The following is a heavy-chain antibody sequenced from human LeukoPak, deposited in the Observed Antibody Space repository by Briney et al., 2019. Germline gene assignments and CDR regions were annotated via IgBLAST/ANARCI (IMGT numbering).Heavy chain of an antibody. J-gene: IGHJ4*02. CDR2: INYSGST. CDR3: ARSIAAASWSDRWFDY. V-gene: IGHV4-39*07. CDR1: GGSISSSSYY. Sequence: SETLSLTCTVSGGSISSSSYYWGWIRQPPGKGLEWIRSINYSGSTYYNPSLKSRVTISVDTSKNQFSLKLSSVTAADTAVYYCARSIAAASWSDRWFDYWGQGTLVTVSS. D-gene: IGHD6-13*01.